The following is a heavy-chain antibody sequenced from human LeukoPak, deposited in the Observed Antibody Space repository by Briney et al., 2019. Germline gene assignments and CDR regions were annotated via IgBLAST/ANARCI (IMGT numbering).Heavy chain of an antibody. Sequence: GGSLRLSCVVSGFSFSDSYMTWIRQTPGKGLEWLAYISGSGSDIYYADSVKGRFTISRDDAKNSLYLQMNSLRPEDTALYYCSTDPRLLMYWGHGTLVTVSS. CDR3: STDPRLLMY. CDR1: GFSFSDSY. D-gene: IGHD2-8*01. J-gene: IGHJ4*01. V-gene: IGHV3-11*01. CDR2: ISGSGSDI.